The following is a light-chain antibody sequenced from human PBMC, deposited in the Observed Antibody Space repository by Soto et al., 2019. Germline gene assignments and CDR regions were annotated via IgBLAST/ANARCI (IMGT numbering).Light chain of an antibody. V-gene: IGKV1-27*01. J-gene: IGKJ5*01. CDR3: QTYNSAPIT. CDR1: QGISNY. Sequence: DIQMTQSPSSLSASVGDRFTITCRASQGISNYLAWYQQKPGKVPKLLIYAASTLQSGVPSRFSGSGSGTDFTLTISSLQPEDVANYYCQTYNSAPITFGQGTRLEIK. CDR2: AAS.